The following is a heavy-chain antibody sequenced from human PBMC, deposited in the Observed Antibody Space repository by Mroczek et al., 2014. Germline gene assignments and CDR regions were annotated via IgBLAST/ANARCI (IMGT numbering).Heavy chain of an antibody. J-gene: IGHJ6*02. V-gene: IGHV3-33*01. CDR3: ATLVPAARGAGMDV. Sequence: QVQLVQSGGGVVQPGRSLRLSCAASGFTFSSYGMHWVRQAPGKGLEWVAVIWYDGSNKYYADSVKGRFTISRDNSKNTLYLQMNSLRAEDTAVYYCATLVPAARGAGMDVWGQGTTVTVSS. D-gene: IGHD2-2*01. CDR1: GFTFSSYG. CDR2: IWYDGSNK.